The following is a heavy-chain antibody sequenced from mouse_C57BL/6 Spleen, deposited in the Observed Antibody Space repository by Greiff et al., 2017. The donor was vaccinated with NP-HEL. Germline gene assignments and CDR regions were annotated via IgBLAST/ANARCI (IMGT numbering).Heavy chain of an antibody. CDR2: INPSNGGT. CDR1: GYTFTSYW. J-gene: IGHJ1*03. Sequence: VQLQQPGTELVKPGASVKLSCKASGYTFTSYWMHWVKQRPGQGLEWIGNINPSNGGTNYNEKFKSKATLTVDKSSSTAYMQLSSLTSEDSAVYYCARGPIYYYGSSYEGYFDVWGTGTTVTVSS. V-gene: IGHV1-53*01. D-gene: IGHD1-1*01. CDR3: ARGPIYYYGSSYEGYFDV.